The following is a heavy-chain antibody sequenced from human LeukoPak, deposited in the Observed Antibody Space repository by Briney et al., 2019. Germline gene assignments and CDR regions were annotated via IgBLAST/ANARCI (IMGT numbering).Heavy chain of an antibody. V-gene: IGHV3-49*04. J-gene: IGHJ4*02. CDR3: TRDQTPYY. CDR1: GFTFGDYA. CDR2: IRSIIYGGTP. Sequence: GGSLRLSCTASGFTFGDYAMTWVRQTPGKGLEWVGFIRSIIYGGTPEYAASVKGRFTISRDDSRGIAYLQMNSLKTEDTALYYCTRDQTPYYWGQGTLVTVSS.